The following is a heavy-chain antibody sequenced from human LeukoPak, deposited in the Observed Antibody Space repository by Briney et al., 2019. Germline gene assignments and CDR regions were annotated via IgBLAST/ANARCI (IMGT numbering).Heavy chain of an antibody. CDR1: GFTFSTYA. Sequence: GGSLRLSCAASGFTFSTYAMSWVRQAPGKGLEWVSAISGSDGSTYYADSVKGRFTISRDNSKNTLYLQMNSLRAEDTAVYYCAKIAAAAPGAFDYWGQGTLVTVSS. D-gene: IGHD6-13*01. V-gene: IGHV3-23*01. J-gene: IGHJ4*02. CDR3: AKIAAAAPGAFDY. CDR2: ISGSDGST.